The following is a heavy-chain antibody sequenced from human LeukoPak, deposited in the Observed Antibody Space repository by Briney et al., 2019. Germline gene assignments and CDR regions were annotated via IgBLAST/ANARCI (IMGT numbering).Heavy chain of an antibody. CDR1: GFTFSSYE. D-gene: IGHD3-9*01. Sequence: HSGGSLRLSCVASGFTFSSYEMNWVRQVPGKGLEWVSYISSGGSTINYADSVKGRFTISRDNAKNSLYLQMNSLRAEDTAVYYCAKALVKQKVVGFDYWGQGTLVTVSS. CDR2: ISSGGSTI. V-gene: IGHV3-48*03. J-gene: IGHJ4*02. CDR3: AKALVKQKVVGFDY.